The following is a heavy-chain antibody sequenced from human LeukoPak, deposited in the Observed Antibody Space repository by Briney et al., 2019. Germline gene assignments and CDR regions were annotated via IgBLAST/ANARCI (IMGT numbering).Heavy chain of an antibody. CDR1: GYTFTSYG. CDR2: ISGYNGHT. J-gene: IGHJ6*03. V-gene: IGHV1-18*01. D-gene: IGHD1-26*01. CDR3: AREVGATGYYYYYMDV. Sequence: ASVKVSCKASGYTFTSYGITWVRQAPGQGLEWMGWISGYNGHTKYAQKLQGRVSMTTDTATSTAYMEVRSLRSDDTAVYYCAREVGATGYYYYYMDVWGKGTTVTISS.